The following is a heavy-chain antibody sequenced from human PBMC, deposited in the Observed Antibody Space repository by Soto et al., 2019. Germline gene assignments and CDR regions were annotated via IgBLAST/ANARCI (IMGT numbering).Heavy chain of an antibody. J-gene: IGHJ4*02. CDR3: AKEKVYTTMADFFDY. D-gene: IGHD5-18*01. CDR1: GFTFIDSA. Sequence: ASVKVSCKTSGFTFIDSAVQWVRQARGQNLEWIGWIVVGSGNTDYAQNFQERVTISRDNSRSTVYLQMSSLRAEDTAVYFCAKEKVYTTMADFFDYWGPGTLVTVSS. V-gene: IGHV1-58*01. CDR2: IVVGSGNT.